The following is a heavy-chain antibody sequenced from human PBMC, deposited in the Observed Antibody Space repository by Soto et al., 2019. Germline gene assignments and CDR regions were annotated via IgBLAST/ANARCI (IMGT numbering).Heavy chain of an antibody. V-gene: IGHV3-23*01. CDR2: ISGTGGTT. CDR3: AKGTYSSSWYLLSYDY. J-gene: IGHJ4*02. D-gene: IGHD6-13*01. Sequence: CGSLRLSCAASGFTFTSYAMSWVRQAPGKGLEWVSAISGTGGTTYYADSVKGRFTISRDNSKNTLYLQMNSLRAEDTAVYYCAKGTYSSSWYLLSYDYWGQGTLVTVSS. CDR1: GFTFTSYA.